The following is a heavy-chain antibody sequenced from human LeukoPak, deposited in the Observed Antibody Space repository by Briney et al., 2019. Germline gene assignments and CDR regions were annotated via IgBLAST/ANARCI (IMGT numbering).Heavy chain of an antibody. CDR3: ARAPLGYSYGYYFDY. V-gene: IGHV4-61*08. Sequence: PSETLSLTCTVSGGSVSSGDYYWSWIRQPPGKGLGWIGYIYHSGSTNYNPSLKSRVTISVDTSKNQFSLKLSSVTAADTAVYYCARAPLGYSYGYYFDYWGQGTLVTVSS. J-gene: IGHJ4*02. D-gene: IGHD5-18*01. CDR2: IYHSGST. CDR1: GGSVSSGDYY.